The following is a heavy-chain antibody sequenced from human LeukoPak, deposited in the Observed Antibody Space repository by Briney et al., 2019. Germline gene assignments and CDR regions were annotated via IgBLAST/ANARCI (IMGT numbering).Heavy chain of an antibody. CDR1: GGSINTYY. CDR3: ARVAWGSSSSPFDY. Sequence: SETLSLTCTVSGGSINTYYWSWIRQPAGKGLEWRGRFYTSGSTNYNPSLKSRVTMSVDTSKSQFSLKLNSVTAADTAVYYCARVAWGSSSSPFDYWGQGTLVTVSS. J-gene: IGHJ4*02. CDR2: FYTSGST. D-gene: IGHD6-6*01. V-gene: IGHV4-4*07.